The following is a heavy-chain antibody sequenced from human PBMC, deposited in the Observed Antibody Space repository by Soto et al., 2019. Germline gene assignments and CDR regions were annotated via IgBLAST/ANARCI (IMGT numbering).Heavy chain of an antibody. Sequence: ASVKVSCKASGYTFTAYYIHWVRQAPGQGLEWMGWINPNTDAVNYAQKFQGRVTMTRDTSVTTAYMDLSSLRSDDTAVYFCARVVYSYCNVRYFGSWGQGTMVTFSS. D-gene: IGHD5-18*01. V-gene: IGHV1-2*02. CDR1: GYTFTAYY. CDR2: INPNTDAV. J-gene: IGHJ4*02. CDR3: ARVVYSYCNVRYFGS.